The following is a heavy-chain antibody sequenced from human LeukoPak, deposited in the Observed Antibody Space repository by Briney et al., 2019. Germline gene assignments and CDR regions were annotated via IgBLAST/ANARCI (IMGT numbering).Heavy chain of an antibody. J-gene: IGHJ4*02. CDR2: ISSSSSYT. CDR3: ASSRHGPPDDY. D-gene: IGHD1-14*01. V-gene: IGHV3-11*06. Sequence: PGGSLRLFCAASGFTFSDYYMSWIRQAPGKGLEWVSYISSSSSYTNYADSVKGRFTISRDNAKNSLYLQMNSLRAEDTAVYYCASSRHGPPDDYWGQGTLVTVSS. CDR1: GFTFSDYY.